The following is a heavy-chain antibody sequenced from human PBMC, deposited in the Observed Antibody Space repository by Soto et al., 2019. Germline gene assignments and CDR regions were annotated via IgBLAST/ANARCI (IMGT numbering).Heavy chain of an antibody. CDR1: GGTFSSYA. CDR3: ASSPGSSWYSFDY. CDR2: IIPIFGTA. D-gene: IGHD6-13*01. V-gene: IGHV1-69*13. J-gene: IGHJ4*02. Sequence: ASVKVSCKASGGTFSSYAISWVRQAPGQGLEWMGGIIPIFGTANYAQKFQGRVTITADESTSTAYMELSSLRSEDTAVYYCASSPGSSWYSFDYWGQGTLVTVSS.